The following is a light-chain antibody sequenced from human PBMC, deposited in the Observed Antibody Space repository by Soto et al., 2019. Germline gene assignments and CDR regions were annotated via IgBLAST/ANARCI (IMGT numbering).Light chain of an antibody. CDR2: DAS. CDR3: QQYDNLPFT. Sequence: IQMTQSPSSLSASVGDRVTITCQASQDISNYLNWYQQKPGKAPKLLIYDASNLETGVPSRFSGSGSGTDFTFTISSLQPEDTATYYCQQYDNLPFTFGGGTKVDIK. V-gene: IGKV1-33*01. CDR1: QDISNY. J-gene: IGKJ4*01.